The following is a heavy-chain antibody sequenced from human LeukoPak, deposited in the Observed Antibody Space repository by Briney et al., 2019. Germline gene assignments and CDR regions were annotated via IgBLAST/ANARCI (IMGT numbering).Heavy chain of an antibody. Sequence: PSETLSLTCAVYGGSFSGYYWSWIRQPPGKGLEWIGEINHSGSTNYNPSLKSRVTISVDTSKNQFSLKLSSVTAADTAVYYCARDEYSSSSEWFDPCGQGTLVTVSS. CDR1: GGSFSGYY. CDR2: INHSGST. J-gene: IGHJ5*02. D-gene: IGHD6-6*01. V-gene: IGHV4-34*01. CDR3: ARDEYSSSSEWFDP.